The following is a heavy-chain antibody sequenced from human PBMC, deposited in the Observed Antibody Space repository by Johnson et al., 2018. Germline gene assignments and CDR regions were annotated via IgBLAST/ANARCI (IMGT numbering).Heavy chain of an antibody. CDR2: INPSGGST. J-gene: IGHJ3*02. Sequence: QVQLVESGAEVKKPGASVKVSCKASGYTFTSYYMHWVRQAPGQGLEWMGIINPSGGSTSYAQKFQGRVTMTRDTSTSTVYMELSRLTSEDTAVYYCASLSVGELRGAFDIWGQGTMVTVSS. CDR3: ASLSVGELRGAFDI. V-gene: IGHV1-46*01. CDR1: GYTFTSYY. D-gene: IGHD1-26*01.